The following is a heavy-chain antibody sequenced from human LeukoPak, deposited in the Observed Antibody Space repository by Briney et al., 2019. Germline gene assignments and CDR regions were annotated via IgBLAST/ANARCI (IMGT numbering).Heavy chain of an antibody. J-gene: IGHJ4*02. CDR1: GYSFTSYW. CDR3: ARRAGGVSYYYFDS. CDR2: IYPGDSDT. Sequence: GESLKISCKGSGYSFTSYWIAWVRQMPGQGLEWMGIIYPGDSDTTYNPSFQGQVTISADKSTNTAYLQWNSLKASDTAMYYCARRAGGVSYYYFDSWGPGTQVAVAS. V-gene: IGHV5-51*01. D-gene: IGHD2-21*02.